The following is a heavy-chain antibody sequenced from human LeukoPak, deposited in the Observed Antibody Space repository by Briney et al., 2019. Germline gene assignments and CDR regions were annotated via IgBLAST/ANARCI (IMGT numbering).Heavy chain of an antibody. D-gene: IGHD2-2*01. V-gene: IGHV3-23*01. Sequence: GGSLRLSCAASGFTFSSYAMSWVRQAPGKGLEWVSATSGSGGSTYYADSVKGRFTISRDNSKKTFYLQMNSLRAEDTAVYYCAKGYCSSSRCDAFDIWGQGTMVTVSS. CDR1: GFTFSSYA. CDR3: AKGYCSSSRCDAFDI. CDR2: TSGSGGST. J-gene: IGHJ3*02.